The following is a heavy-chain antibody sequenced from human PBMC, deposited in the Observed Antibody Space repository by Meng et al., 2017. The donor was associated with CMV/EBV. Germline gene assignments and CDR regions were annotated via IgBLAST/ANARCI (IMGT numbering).Heavy chain of an antibody. CDR2: INHSGST. CDR3: ASSLTYPDY. V-gene: IGHV4-34*01. D-gene: IGHD2-15*01. CDR1: GVSFSGYY. J-gene: IGHJ4*02. Sequence: QVQLPQWGAGLLEPSETLSLPCAVYGVSFSGYYWSWIRQPPGKGLEWIGEINHSGSTNYNPSLKSRVTISVDTSKNQFSLKLSSVTAADTAVYYCASSLTYPDYWGQGTLVTVSS.